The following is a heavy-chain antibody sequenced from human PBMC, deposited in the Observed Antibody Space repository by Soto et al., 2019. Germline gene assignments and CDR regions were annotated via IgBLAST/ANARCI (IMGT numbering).Heavy chain of an antibody. V-gene: IGHV3-33*01. CDR1: GFTFSSYG. J-gene: IGHJ4*02. Sequence: QVQLVESGGGVVQPGRSLRLSCAASGFTFSSYGMHWVRQAPGKGLEWVAVIWYDGSNKYYADSVKGRFTISRDNSKNTLYLQMNSLRAEDTAVSYCAREMATPLDYWGQGTLVTLSS. CDR3: AREMATPLDY. D-gene: IGHD5-12*01. CDR2: IWYDGSNK.